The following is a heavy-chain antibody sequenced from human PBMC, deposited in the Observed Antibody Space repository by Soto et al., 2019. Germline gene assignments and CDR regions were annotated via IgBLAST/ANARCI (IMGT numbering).Heavy chain of an antibody. D-gene: IGHD4-17*01. CDR1: GFTFRSYS. V-gene: IGHV3-48*01. J-gene: IGHJ6*02. CDR2: ISSSNRTI. Sequence: PGGSLRLSCAASGFTFRSYSMNWVRQAPGKGLEWVSYISSSNRTINYADSVKGRFIISRDNSKNSVYLQMNSLRSDDSAIYYCAKGATVTTHYQYYGMDVWGRGTTVTVSS. CDR3: AKGATVTTHYQYYGMDV.